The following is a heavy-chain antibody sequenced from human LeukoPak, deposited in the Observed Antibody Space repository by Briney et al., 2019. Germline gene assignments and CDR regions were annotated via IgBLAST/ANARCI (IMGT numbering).Heavy chain of an antibody. V-gene: IGHV4-59*08. CDR3: ARRCVSLSCFLY. CDR2: IYYSGST. D-gene: IGHD2-2*01. J-gene: IGHJ4*02. Sequence: PSETLSHTCTVSGXSINSYYWSWIRQPPGKGLEWIGYIYYSGSTNYNPSLKSRVTMSVDTSKNQFSLKLSSVTAADTAVYFCARRCVSLSCFLYWGQGTLVTVSS. CDR1: GXSINSYY.